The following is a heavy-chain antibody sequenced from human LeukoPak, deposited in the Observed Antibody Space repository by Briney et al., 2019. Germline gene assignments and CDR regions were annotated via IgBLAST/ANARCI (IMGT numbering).Heavy chain of an antibody. D-gene: IGHD6-19*01. CDR1: GFTFSSYS. CDR2: ISSSDRTI. Sequence: GGSLRLSCAASGFTFSSYSMNWVRQAPGKGLEWVSYISSSDRTIYYADSVKGRFTISRDNAKNSLYLQMNSLRAEDTAVYYCARDRDGGWYSYDYYYGMDVWGQGTTVTVSS. V-gene: IGHV3-48*01. J-gene: IGHJ6*02. CDR3: ARDRDGGWYSYDYYYGMDV.